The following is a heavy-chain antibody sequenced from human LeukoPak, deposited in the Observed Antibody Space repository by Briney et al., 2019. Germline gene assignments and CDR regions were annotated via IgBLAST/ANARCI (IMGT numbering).Heavy chain of an antibody. J-gene: IGHJ4*02. CDR1: GYTFTGYQ. Sequence: ASVKVSCKASGYTFTGYQMHWVRQAPGQGLEWMGWINPNSGGTNYAQKFQGRVTMTRNTSISTAYMELSSLRSEDTAVYYCARGRVEDYWGQGTLVTVSS. CDR3: ARGRVEDY. V-gene: IGHV1-2*02. D-gene: IGHD3-10*01. CDR2: INPNSGGT.